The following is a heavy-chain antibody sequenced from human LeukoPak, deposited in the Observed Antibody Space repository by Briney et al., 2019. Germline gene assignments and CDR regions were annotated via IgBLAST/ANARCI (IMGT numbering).Heavy chain of an antibody. CDR3: AKASAIDY. Sequence: GGSLRLSCAASGFTFSGYDMHWVRQAPGKGLEWVAFIRYDGSNKYYTDSVKGRFTISRDNPKNTLYLQMNSLRPEDTAVYYCAKASAIDYWGQGTLVTVSS. CDR2: IRYDGSNK. CDR1: GFTFSGYD. J-gene: IGHJ4*02. V-gene: IGHV3-30*02.